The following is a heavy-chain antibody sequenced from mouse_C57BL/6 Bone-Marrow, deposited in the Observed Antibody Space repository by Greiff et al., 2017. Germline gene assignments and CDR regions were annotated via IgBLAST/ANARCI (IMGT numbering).Heavy chain of an antibody. J-gene: IGHJ2*01. Sequence: QVQLQQSGAELVRPGTSVKLSCKASGYTFTSYWMHWVKQRPGQGLEWIGVIDPSDSYTNYNQKFKGKATLTVDTSSSTAYMQLSSLTSEDSAVYYCAYIYYYGSSLWYFDYWGQGTTLTVSS. D-gene: IGHD1-1*01. CDR3: AYIYYYGSSLWYFDY. CDR2: IDPSDSYT. V-gene: IGHV1-59*01. CDR1: GYTFTSYW.